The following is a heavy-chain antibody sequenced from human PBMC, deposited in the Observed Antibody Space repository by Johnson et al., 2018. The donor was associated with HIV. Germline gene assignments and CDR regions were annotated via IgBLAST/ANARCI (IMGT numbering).Heavy chain of an antibody. Sequence: VQLVESGGGLVKPGGSLRLSCAASGFTFSNAWMSWVRQAPGKGLEWVGRIKSKTDGGPTDYAAPVKGRFTIPRDDSKNTLYLQMNSLKTEDTAVYYCTTGADLDRTYYYDSSGYWFVNFDIWGQGTMVTVSS. J-gene: IGHJ3*02. V-gene: IGHV3-15*01. D-gene: IGHD3-22*01. CDR2: IKSKTDGGPT. CDR3: TTGADLDRTYYYDSSGYWFVNFDI. CDR1: GFTFSNAW.